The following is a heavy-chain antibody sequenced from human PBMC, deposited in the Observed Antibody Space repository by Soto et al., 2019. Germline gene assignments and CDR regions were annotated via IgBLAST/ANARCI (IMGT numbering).Heavy chain of an antibody. CDR1: GFTFSSYA. CDR3: AKAVDYYDSSGPYVFDY. V-gene: IGHV3-23*01. J-gene: IGHJ4*02. D-gene: IGHD3-22*01. Sequence: PGGSLRLCCAASGFTFSSYAMSWVRQAPGKGLEWVSAISGSGGSTYYADSVKGRFTISRDNSKNTLYLQMNSLRAEDTAVYYCAKAVDYYDSSGPYVFDYWGQGTLVTVSS. CDR2: ISGSGGST.